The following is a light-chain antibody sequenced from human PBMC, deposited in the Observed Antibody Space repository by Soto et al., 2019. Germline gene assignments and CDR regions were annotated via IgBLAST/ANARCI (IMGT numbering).Light chain of an antibody. J-gene: IGKJ5*01. V-gene: IGKV3D-20*01. Sequence: EIVLTQSPATLSLSPGERATLSCGASQSVSNSYLAWYQQKPGLAPRLLIYDASSRATGIPDRFSGSGSGTDFTLTISRLEPEDFAVYYCQQYGSSPAITFGQGTRLEIK. CDR1: QSVSNSY. CDR3: QQYGSSPAIT. CDR2: DAS.